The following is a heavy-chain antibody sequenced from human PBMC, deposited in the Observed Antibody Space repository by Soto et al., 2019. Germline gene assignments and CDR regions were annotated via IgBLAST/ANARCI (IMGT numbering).Heavy chain of an antibody. J-gene: IGHJ4*02. V-gene: IGHV3-48*03. CDR3: AREYHGDAFDF. D-gene: IGHD4-17*01. Sequence: GGSLRLSCAASVFTVTNYEMSWVRRAPGKGLEGVSYINGGGTSIKYADSVKGRFTMSRDNARNSLYLQMNSLRDEDTAVYYCAREYHGDAFDFGGQGRMATVS. CDR2: INGGGTSI. CDR1: VFTVTNYE.